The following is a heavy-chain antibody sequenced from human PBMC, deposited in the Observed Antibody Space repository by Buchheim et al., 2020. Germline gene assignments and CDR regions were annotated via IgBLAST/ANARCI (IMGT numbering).Heavy chain of an antibody. CDR3: ARAASSGRRFDY. CDR1: GYTFTSYY. V-gene: IGHV1-46*01. D-gene: IGHD1-26*01. CDR2: INPSAGST. J-gene: IGHJ4*02. Sequence: QVQLVQSGAEVKEPGASVKVSCKASGYTFTSYYMHWVRQAPGQGLEWMGVINPSAGSTTYAQKFQGRLTMTRDPSTTPVYLEVGSLRVEDTAVYFCARAASSGRRFDYWGQGT.